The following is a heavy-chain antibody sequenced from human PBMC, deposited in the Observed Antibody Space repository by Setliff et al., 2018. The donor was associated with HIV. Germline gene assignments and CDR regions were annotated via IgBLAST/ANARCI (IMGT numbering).Heavy chain of an antibody. Sequence: TLSLTCTVFGGAVSSGGDYWSWIRQQPGKGLEWIGYIYYSGSAYYNPSLKSRVSISIDTSTNQFSLKLSSVTAADTAIYYCARDPYDKSGGRERHFDLWGRGTLVTVSS. J-gene: IGHJ2*01. D-gene: IGHD3-22*01. V-gene: IGHV4-31*02. CDR1: GGAVSSGGDY. CDR2: IYYSGSA. CDR3: ARDPYDKSGGRERHFDL.